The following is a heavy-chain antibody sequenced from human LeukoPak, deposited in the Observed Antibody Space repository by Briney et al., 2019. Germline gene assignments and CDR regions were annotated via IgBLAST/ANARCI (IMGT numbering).Heavy chain of an antibody. D-gene: IGHD1-1*01. CDR2: IYSSGST. Sequence: NPSETLSLTCTVSGGSISSYYWNWIRQTPGKGLEWIGYIYSSGSTNYNPSLKSRVTISLDTSKNQFSLKLSSVTAADTAVYYCASTSGTTSQPFDYWGQGTLVTVSS. CDR3: ASTSGTTSQPFDY. CDR1: GGSISSYY. V-gene: IGHV4-4*09. J-gene: IGHJ4*02.